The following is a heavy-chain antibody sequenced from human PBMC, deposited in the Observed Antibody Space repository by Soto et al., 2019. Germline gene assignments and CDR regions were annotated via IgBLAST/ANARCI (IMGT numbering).Heavy chain of an antibody. CDR3: ARGRGDGYNQHWYFDL. CDR2: INHREST. V-gene: IGHV4-34*01. CDR1: GGSFSGYY. J-gene: IGHJ2*01. Sequence: QVHLQQWGAGLLKPSETLSLTCAVYGGSFSGYYWSWIRQPPGKGRERIGEINHRESTNYNPSVKSRVSISVGTSNNQFSLKLSSVTAADTAVYYCARGRGDGYNQHWYFDLWGRGTLVTVSS. D-gene: IGHD3-10*01.